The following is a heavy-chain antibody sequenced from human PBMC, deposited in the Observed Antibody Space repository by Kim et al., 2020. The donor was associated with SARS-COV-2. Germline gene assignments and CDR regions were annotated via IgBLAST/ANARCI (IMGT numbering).Heavy chain of an antibody. Sequence: SETLSLTCAVYGGSFSGYYWSWIRQPPGKGLEWIGEINHSGSTNYNPSLKSRVTISVDTSKNQFSLKLSSVTAADTAVYYCARWGGYSGYDPLRRKYYYYYYGMDVWGQGTTVTVSS. V-gene: IGHV4-34*01. CDR3: ARWGGYSGYDPLRRKYYYYYYGMDV. CDR2: INHSGST. J-gene: IGHJ6*02. CDR1: GGSFSGYY. D-gene: IGHD5-12*01.